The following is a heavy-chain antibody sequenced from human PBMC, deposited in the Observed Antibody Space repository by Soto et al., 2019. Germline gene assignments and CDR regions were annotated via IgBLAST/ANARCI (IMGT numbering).Heavy chain of an antibody. V-gene: IGHV3-30*18. J-gene: IGHJ3*02. CDR1: GFTLGTYG. CDR2: ISNDGGDK. D-gene: IGHD3-22*01. CDR3: AKEFFDSSGFYPSLDALDI. Sequence: QVQLAESGGSVVQPGRSLTITCAASGFTLGTYGMHWVRQAPGKGLEWVAVISNDGGDKYYSDSVMGRFTISRDNSKNTLFLQMNSLRAEDTAVYFCAKEFFDSSGFYPSLDALDIWGQGTVVTVSS.